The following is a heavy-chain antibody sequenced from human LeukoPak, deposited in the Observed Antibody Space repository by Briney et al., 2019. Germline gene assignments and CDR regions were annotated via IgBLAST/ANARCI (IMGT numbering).Heavy chain of an antibody. J-gene: IGHJ3*02. CDR2: IYYSGST. V-gene: IGHV4-59*01. CDR3: ARATYYYDSSGYYVRAFDM. CDR1: GGSISSYY. Sequence: PSETLSLTCTVSGGSISSYYWSWIRQPPGKGLEWIGYIYYSGSTNYNPSLKSRVTISVDTSKNQFSLKLSSVTAADTAGYYCARATYYYDSSGYYVRAFDMWGQGTMVTVSS. D-gene: IGHD3-22*01.